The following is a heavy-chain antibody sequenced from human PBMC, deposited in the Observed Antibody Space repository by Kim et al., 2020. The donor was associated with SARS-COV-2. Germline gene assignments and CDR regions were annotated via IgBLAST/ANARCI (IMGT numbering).Heavy chain of an antibody. J-gene: IGHJ3*02. CDR3: ARQVPISDAFDI. D-gene: IGHD3-3*02. Sequence: CYHPSLKGRGTISVDPSKHRLSLKLSSVTAADTAVYYCARQVPISDAFDIWGQGTMVTVSS. V-gene: IGHV4-39*01.